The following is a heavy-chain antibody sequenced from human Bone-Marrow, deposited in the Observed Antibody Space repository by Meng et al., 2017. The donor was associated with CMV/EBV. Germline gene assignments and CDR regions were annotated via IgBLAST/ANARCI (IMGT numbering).Heavy chain of an antibody. Sequence: GESLKISCAASGFTFSSYSMNWVRQAPGKGLAWVSSISSSSSYIYYADSVKGRFTISRDNAKNSLYLQMNSLRAEDTAVYYCARVKAAAAKGADAFDIWGQGTMVTVSS. CDR3: ARVKAAAAKGADAFDI. CDR1: GFTFSSYS. CDR2: ISSSSSYI. D-gene: IGHD6-13*01. V-gene: IGHV3-21*01. J-gene: IGHJ3*02.